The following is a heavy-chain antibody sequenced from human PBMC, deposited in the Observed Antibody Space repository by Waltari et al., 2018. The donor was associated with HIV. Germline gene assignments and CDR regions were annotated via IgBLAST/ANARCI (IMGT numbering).Heavy chain of an antibody. J-gene: IGHJ5*02. CDR1: GFTFNSYS. CDR2: ISSSGTFT. CDR3: ARDSRDNSWSLNFFDP. V-gene: IGHV3-21*01. D-gene: IGHD6-13*01. Sequence: EVQLVESGGGSVKPGGSLRLSCSASGFTFNSYSLNWVRQAPGKGLEWISSISSSGTFTHYADSVKGRFTISRDNANKSVYLQMNSLRAEDTAVYYCARDSRDNSWSLNFFDPWGQGTLVTVSS.